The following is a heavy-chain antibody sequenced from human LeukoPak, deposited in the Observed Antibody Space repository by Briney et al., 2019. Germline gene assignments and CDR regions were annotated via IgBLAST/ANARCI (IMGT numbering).Heavy chain of an antibody. J-gene: IGHJ4*02. CDR3: VSGSGWIFDY. Sequence: GGSLRLSCATSGFTFSTHWMIWVRQAPGKGLDWVANINPDGSDKQYLDSVKGRFTISRDSARNSLYLQMNSLRAEDTAVYYCVSGSGWIFDYWGQGTLVTVSS. V-gene: IGHV3-7*01. CDR1: GFTFSTHW. CDR2: INPDGSDK. D-gene: IGHD6-19*01.